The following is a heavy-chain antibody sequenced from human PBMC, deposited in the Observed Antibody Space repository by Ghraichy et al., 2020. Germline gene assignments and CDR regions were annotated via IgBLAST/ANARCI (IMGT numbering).Heavy chain of an antibody. Sequence: ETLSLTCAASGFTFCRYWMTWVRQAPGKGLECVANIKHDGSEKYYIDSVEGRFTISRDNAKNSLYLQMNSLRAEDTAVYYCARDLWVTATGIWGQGTMVTVSS. V-gene: IGHV3-7*01. CDR2: IKHDGSEK. D-gene: IGHD2-21*02. CDR1: GFTFCRYW. J-gene: IGHJ3*02. CDR3: ARDLWVTATGI.